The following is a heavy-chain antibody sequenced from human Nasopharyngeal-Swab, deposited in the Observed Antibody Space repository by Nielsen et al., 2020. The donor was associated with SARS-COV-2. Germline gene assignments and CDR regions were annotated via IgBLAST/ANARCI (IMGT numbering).Heavy chain of an antibody. CDR2: ISWDGSNK. Sequence: GGSLRLSCAASGFTFSSYAMHWVRQAPGKGLEWVAVISWDGSNKYYADSVKGRFTISRDNSKNTLYLQMNSLRAEDTAVYYCARTYSGSYYGAFDIWGQGTMVTVSS. V-gene: IGHV3-30-3*01. CDR3: ARTYSGSYYGAFDI. J-gene: IGHJ3*02. CDR1: GFTFSSYA. D-gene: IGHD1-26*01.